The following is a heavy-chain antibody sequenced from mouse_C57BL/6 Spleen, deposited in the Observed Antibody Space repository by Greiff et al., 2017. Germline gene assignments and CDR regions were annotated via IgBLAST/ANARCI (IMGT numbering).Heavy chain of an antibody. D-gene: IGHD2-3*01. CDR1: GYTFTDYN. CDR3: AKKYDGYLAWFAY. V-gene: IGHV1-22*01. Sequence: EVQLQQSGPELVKPGASVKMSCKASGYTFTDYNMHWVKQSHGKSLEWIGYINPNNGGTSYNQKFKGKATLTVNKSSSTAYMELRSLTSEDSAVYYCAKKYDGYLAWFAYWGQGTLVTVSA. CDR2: INPNNGGT. J-gene: IGHJ3*01.